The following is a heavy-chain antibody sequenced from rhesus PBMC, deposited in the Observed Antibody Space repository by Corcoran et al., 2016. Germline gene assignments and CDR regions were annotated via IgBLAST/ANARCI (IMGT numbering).Heavy chain of an antibody. Sequence: QVQLQESGPGLVKPSQTLSLTCAISGDSVSSNSVTWNWIRQSPSRGLEWLGRTYYRYKGYNDYAQSVQNRITVNPDTSKNQFSLQLNSVTPEDMAVYYCARGLGYWGPGVLVTVSS. CDR2: TYYRYKGYN. CDR1: GDSVSSNSVT. CDR3: ARGLGY. V-gene: IGHV6-1*01. J-gene: IGHJ4*01.